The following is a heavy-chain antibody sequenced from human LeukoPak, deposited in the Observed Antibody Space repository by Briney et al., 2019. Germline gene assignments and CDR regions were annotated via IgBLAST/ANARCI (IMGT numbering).Heavy chain of an antibody. CDR3: ARDPGYCSSTSCYDNSGYDL. V-gene: IGHV4-59*01. Sequence: SETLSLTCTVSGGSISSYYWSWIRQPPGKGLEWIGYIYYSGSTNYNPSHKGRVTISVDTSKNQLSLKLSSVTAADTAVYYCARDPGYCSSTSCYDNSGYDLWDQGTLVTVSS. CDR2: IYYSGST. D-gene: IGHD2-2*01. J-gene: IGHJ4*02. CDR1: GGSISSYY.